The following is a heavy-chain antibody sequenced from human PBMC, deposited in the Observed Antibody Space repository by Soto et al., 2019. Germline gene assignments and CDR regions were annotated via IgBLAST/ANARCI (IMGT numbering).Heavy chain of an antibody. CDR2: ISAYNGTT. D-gene: IGHD5-18*01. J-gene: IGHJ4*02. CDR3: ARDVGYGLIDY. CDR1: GYTFTSYS. Sequence: QVQLVQSGAEVKKPGASVKVSCKASGYTFTSYSISWVRQAPGQGLAWMGWISAYNGTTYQARKLQGRVTMTTDTSTSTAYMELRSLRSDDTAVYYCARDVGYGLIDYWGQGTLVTVSS. V-gene: IGHV1-18*01.